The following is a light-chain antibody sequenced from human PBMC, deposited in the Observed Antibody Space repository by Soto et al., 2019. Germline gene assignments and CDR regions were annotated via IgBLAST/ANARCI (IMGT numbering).Light chain of an antibody. Sequence: EIVLTQFPGAQSLSPGERVTLSCRASQTVSNTYLAWYQQKSGQAPKFLIYGASNRATGIPDRFSGSGSGTDFTLTISRREPEDFAVYYCQQYGALPPTFGGGTKVEIK. CDR2: GAS. CDR3: QQYGALPPT. V-gene: IGKV3-20*01. J-gene: IGKJ4*01. CDR1: QTVSNTY.